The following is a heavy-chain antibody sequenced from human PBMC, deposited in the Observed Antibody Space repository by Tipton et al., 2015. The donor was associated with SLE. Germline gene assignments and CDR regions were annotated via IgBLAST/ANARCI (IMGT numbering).Heavy chain of an antibody. Sequence: SLRLSCAASGFTFSSYEMNWVRQAPGKGLEWVSYISSSGSPTYYADSVKGRFTISRDNAKNSLSLQMDSLGAEDTAVYYCARENISPADYWGQGTLVTVSS. V-gene: IGHV3-48*03. CDR3: ARENISPADY. J-gene: IGHJ4*02. CDR2: ISSSGSPT. CDR1: GFTFSSYE. D-gene: IGHD1/OR15-1a*01.